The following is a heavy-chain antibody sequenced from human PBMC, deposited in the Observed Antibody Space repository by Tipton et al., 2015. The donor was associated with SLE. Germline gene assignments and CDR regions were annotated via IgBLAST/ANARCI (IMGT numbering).Heavy chain of an antibody. Sequence: GLVKPSETLSLSCDVSGYSISSGYYWGWIRQPPGKGLEWIGSIHQSGGTLYNPSLMSRVTMSLATSKNQFSLKLTSVTAADTAVYYCATFRDMVQGVIGAFNIWGQGTMVTVSS. J-gene: IGHJ3*02. D-gene: IGHD3-10*01. CDR1: GYSISSGYY. CDR2: IHQSGGT. CDR3: ATFRDMVQGVIGAFNI. V-gene: IGHV4-38-2*01.